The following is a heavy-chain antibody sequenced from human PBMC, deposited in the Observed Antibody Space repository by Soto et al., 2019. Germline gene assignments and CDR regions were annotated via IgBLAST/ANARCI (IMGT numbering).Heavy chain of an antibody. Sequence: SETVSLTXTVSGGSISSYYWSWIRQSAGKGLEWIGRIYSHGTTNYNPSLKSRVTVSVDTSKNQVSLKLTSVTAADTAVYYCAREEDYYGSGSYYNKYNWFDPWGQGTLVTVSS. D-gene: IGHD3-10*01. J-gene: IGHJ5*02. CDR3: AREEDYYGSGSYYNKYNWFDP. CDR2: IYSHGTT. CDR1: GGSISSYY. V-gene: IGHV4-4*07.